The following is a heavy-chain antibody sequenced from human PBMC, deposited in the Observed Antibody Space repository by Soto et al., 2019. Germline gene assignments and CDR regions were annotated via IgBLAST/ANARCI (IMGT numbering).Heavy chain of an antibody. CDR3: TTSGRSWPDSFDI. D-gene: IGHD6-13*01. J-gene: IGHJ3*02. CDR1: GGSFNSYF. CDR2: VTPGGRS. Sequence: QVQLQQWGAGLLKPSETLSLTCAVYGGSFNSYFWNWVRQPPGKGLEWIGEVTPGGRSNYNPSLKSRVTISKDTSKNQFSLEVNSVTAADTAVYYCTTSGRSWPDSFDIWGQGVMVTVSS. V-gene: IGHV4-34*01.